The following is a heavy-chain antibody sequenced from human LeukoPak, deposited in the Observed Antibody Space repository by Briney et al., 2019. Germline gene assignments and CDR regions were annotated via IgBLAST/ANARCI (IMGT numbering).Heavy chain of an antibody. Sequence: ASVKVSCKASGYTFTGYYMHWVRQAPGQGLEWMGWINPNSGGTNYAQKFQGRVTMTRDTSISTAYMELSSLRSEDTAVYYCARKLWLTNWFDPWGQGTLVTVSS. D-gene: IGHD5-18*01. CDR3: ARKLWLTNWFDP. V-gene: IGHV1-2*02. J-gene: IGHJ5*02. CDR1: GYTFTGYY. CDR2: INPNSGGT.